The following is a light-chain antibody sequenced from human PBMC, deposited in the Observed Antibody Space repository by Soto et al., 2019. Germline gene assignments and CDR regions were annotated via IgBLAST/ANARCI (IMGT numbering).Light chain of an antibody. J-gene: IGKJ3*01. Sequence: EIVLTQSPGTLSLSPGERATLSCRASPSVSGSNLAFYPQKAGQAPRLLIYGASSRATGIPDRFSGSESGTDFTLTISRLEPEDFAVYYCQQYGSSPFTFGPGTKVDNK. CDR2: GAS. CDR3: QQYGSSPFT. CDR1: PSVSGSN. V-gene: IGKV3-20*01.